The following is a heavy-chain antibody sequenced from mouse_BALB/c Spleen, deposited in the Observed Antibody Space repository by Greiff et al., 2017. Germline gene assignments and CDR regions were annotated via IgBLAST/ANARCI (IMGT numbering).Heavy chain of an antibody. CDR3: AEGYYVRYFDV. J-gene: IGHJ1*01. V-gene: IGHV1-7*01. CDR1: GYTFTSYW. CDR2: INPSTGYT. Sequence: ESGAELAKPGASVKMSCKASGYTFTSYWMHWVKQRPGQGLEWIGYINPSTGYTEYNQKFKDKATLTADKSSSTAYMQLSSLTSEDSAVYYCAEGYYVRYFDVWGAGTTVTVSS. D-gene: IGHD2-3*01.